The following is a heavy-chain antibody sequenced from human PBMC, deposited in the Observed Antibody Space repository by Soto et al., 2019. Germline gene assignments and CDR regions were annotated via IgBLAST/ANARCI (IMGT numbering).Heavy chain of an antibody. CDR3: ARVRIVLEPPPKNWFDP. CDR2: MNPNSGNT. CDR1: GYIFTSYD. V-gene: IGHV1-8*01. Sequence: QVQLVQSGAEVKKPGASVKVSCKASGYIFTSYDINWVRQATGQGLEWMGWMNPNSGNTGYAQKFQGRVTMTRNTSTSTAYMELSSLRSEDTAVYYCARVRIVLEPPPKNWFDPWGQGTLVTVSS. D-gene: IGHD2-2*01. J-gene: IGHJ5*02.